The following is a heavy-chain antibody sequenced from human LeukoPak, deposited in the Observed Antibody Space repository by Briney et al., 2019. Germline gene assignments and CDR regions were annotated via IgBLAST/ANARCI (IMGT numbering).Heavy chain of an antibody. V-gene: IGHV3-23*01. Sequence: PGGSLRLSCAASVFTFNNYAMTWVRQAPGKGLEWVSAVSGRGDSTYYADSVKGRFTISRDNSKNTLYLQMNSLRAEDTAVYHCAKAPPAATNYYYGMDVWGQGTTVTVSS. CDR3: AKAPPAATNYYYGMDV. CDR1: VFTFNNYA. D-gene: IGHD2-15*01. J-gene: IGHJ6*02. CDR2: VSGRGDST.